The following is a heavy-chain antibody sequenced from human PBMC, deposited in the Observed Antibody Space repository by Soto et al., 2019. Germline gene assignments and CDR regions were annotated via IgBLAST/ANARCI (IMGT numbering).Heavy chain of an antibody. J-gene: IGHJ4*02. Sequence: GGSLRLSCAASGFTFSSYWMSWVRQAPGKGLEWVANIKQDGSEKYYVDSVKGRFTISRDNAKNSLYLQMNSLRAEDTAVYYCARGTQYSNSQFDYWGQGTLVTVSS. D-gene: IGHD4-4*01. CDR3: ARGTQYSNSQFDY. V-gene: IGHV3-7*05. CDR2: IKQDGSEK. CDR1: GFTFSSYW.